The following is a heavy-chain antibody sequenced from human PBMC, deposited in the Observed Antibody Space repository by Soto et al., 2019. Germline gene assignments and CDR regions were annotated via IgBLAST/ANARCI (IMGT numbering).Heavy chain of an antibody. J-gene: IGHJ4*01. CDR2: VYYRGRS. Sequence: SETLSLTCTVSGGSVTNSSYYWGWIRQSPGKGLEWIGSVYYRGRSYSKSSVKSRVTISVDTSKDRFSLSLNSVTASDTAVYFCVSQRTTVPTQAYFDSWG. CDR1: GGSVTNSSYY. V-gene: IGHV4-39*01. D-gene: IGHD4-17*01. CDR3: VSQRTTVPTQAYFDS.